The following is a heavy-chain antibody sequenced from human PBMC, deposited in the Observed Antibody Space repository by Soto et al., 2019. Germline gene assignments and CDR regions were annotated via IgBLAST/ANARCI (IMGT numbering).Heavy chain of an antibody. CDR1: GFTFSSYG. J-gene: IGHJ6*02. CDR3: ARRMVRGVITSGMDV. D-gene: IGHD3-10*01. CDR2: IWYDGSNK. Sequence: GGSLRLSCAASGFTFSSYGMHWVRQAPGKGLEWVAVIWYDGSNKYYADSVKGRFSISRDNSKNTLYLQMNSLRAEDTAVYYCARRMVRGVITSGMDVWGQGTTVTVSS. V-gene: IGHV3-33*01.